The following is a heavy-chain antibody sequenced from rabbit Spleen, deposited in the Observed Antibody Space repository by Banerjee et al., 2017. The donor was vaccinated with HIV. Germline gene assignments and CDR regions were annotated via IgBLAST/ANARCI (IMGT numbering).Heavy chain of an antibody. CDR3: ARDTGSSFSSYGMDL. D-gene: IGHD8-1*01. CDR1: GFDFSSSYW. J-gene: IGHJ6*01. V-gene: IGHV1S45*01. CDR2: IAGSGSGFT. Sequence: QEQLVESGGGLVQPEGSLTLTCTASGFDFSSSYWICWVRQAPGKGLEWISCIAGSGSGFTYSATWAKGRFTCSKTSSTTVTLQMTSLTVADTATYFCARDTGSSFSSYGMDLWGQGTLVTVS.